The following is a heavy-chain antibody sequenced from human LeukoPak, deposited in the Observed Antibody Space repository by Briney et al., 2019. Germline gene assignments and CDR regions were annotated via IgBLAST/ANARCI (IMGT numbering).Heavy chain of an antibody. CDR1: GGSFSGYY. J-gene: IGHJ4*02. CDR2: INHSGST. Sequence: PSETLSLTCAVYGGSFSGYYWSWIRQPPGKGLEWIGEINHSGSTNYSPSLKSRVTISVDTSKNQFSLKLSSVTAADTAVYYCAREGDSSGYEYWGQGTLVTVSS. D-gene: IGHD3-22*01. CDR3: AREGDSSGYEY. V-gene: IGHV4-34*01.